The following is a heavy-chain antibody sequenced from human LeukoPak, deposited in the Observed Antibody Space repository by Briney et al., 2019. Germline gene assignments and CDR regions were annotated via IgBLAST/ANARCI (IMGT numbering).Heavy chain of an antibody. D-gene: IGHD3-3*01. V-gene: IGHV3-23*01. CDR3: AKSRIYDFWSGYLDV. Sequence: GGSLRLSCAASGFAFSSYAMSWVRQAPGKGLEWVSAISGSGGSTYYADSVKDRFTISRDNSKNTLYLQMNSLRAEDTAVYYCAKSRIYDFWSGYLDVWGQGTTVTVSS. CDR2: ISGSGGST. CDR1: GFAFSSYA. J-gene: IGHJ6*02.